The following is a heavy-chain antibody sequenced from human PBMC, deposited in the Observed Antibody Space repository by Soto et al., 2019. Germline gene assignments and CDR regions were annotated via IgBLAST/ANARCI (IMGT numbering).Heavy chain of an antibody. CDR1: GFTFSTYS. Sequence: EVQLVESGGGLVKPGGSLRLSCAASGFTFSTYSMNWVRQAPGKGLEWVSSISSSSDYIYYAVSVKGRFTISRDNAKNSLYLQMNSLSDEDTAVYYCASGGTTGTTATNWFDPWGQGTLVTVSS. CDR2: ISSSSDYI. CDR3: ASGGTTGTTATNWFDP. V-gene: IGHV3-21*01. D-gene: IGHD1-1*01. J-gene: IGHJ5*02.